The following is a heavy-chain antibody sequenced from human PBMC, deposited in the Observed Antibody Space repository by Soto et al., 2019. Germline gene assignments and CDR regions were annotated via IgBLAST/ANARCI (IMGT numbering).Heavy chain of an antibody. V-gene: IGHV3-74*01. CDR3: ARDRRQLVAIDY. Sequence: GGSLRLSCAASGFPFSNYWMNWFRQAPGKGPVWVSRISGDGSTNYADSVKGRFTISRDNAKNTLYLQMNSLRAEDTAVYYCARDRRQLVAIDYWGQGALVTAPQ. J-gene: IGHJ4*02. D-gene: IGHD1-1*01. CDR1: GFPFSNYW. CDR2: ISGDGST.